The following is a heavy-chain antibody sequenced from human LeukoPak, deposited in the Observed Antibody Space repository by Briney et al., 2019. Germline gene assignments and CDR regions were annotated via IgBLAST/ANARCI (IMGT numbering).Heavy chain of an antibody. CDR2: ISGSGGST. J-gene: IGHJ4*02. CDR1: GFTFSTYA. D-gene: IGHD1-26*01. CDR3: AKDRLGGSYPTLFDY. V-gene: IGHV3-23*01. Sequence: GGSLRLSCAVSGFTFSTYAMNWVRQAPGKGLEWVSGISGSGGSTYYADSVKGRFTISRDNSKNTVYLQMNSLRAEDTAVYYCAKDRLGGSYPTLFDYWGQGTLVTVSS.